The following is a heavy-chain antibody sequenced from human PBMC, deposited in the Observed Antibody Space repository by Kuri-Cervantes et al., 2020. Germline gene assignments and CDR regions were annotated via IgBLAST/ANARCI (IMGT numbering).Heavy chain of an antibody. V-gene: IGHV4-38-2*01. CDR3: ARVQSGGDSSSWRSAHYFDI. CDR1: GSSMTSVHY. J-gene: IGHJ3*02. D-gene: IGHD6-13*01. CDR2: IFYNGST. Sequence: SETLSLTCAVSGSSMTSVHYWGWIRQSPGKGLEWIGNIFYNGSTNFNPSLKSRVTISIDTSKNQFSLSLTSVTAADTAVYYCARVQSGGDSSSWRSAHYFDIWGQGTMVTVSS.